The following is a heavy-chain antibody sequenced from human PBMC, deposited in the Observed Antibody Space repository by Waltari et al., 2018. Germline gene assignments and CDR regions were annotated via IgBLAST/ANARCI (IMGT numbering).Heavy chain of an antibody. J-gene: IGHJ5*02. CDR3: ARVWAAAGTGWFDP. D-gene: IGHD6-13*01. V-gene: IGHV1-2*06. CDR2: VNPNAGGT. Sequence: QVQLVQSGAEVKKPGASVKVSCKASGYTFTGYYMHWVRPARGQGLEWMGRVNPNAGGTSYAQKFQGRVTMTRDTSIRPAYMERSRLRSADTAVYYCARVWAAAGTGWFDPWGQGTLVTVSS. CDR1: GYTFTGYY.